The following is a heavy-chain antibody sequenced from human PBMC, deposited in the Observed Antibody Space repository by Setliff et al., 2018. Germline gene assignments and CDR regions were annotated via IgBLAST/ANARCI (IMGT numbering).Heavy chain of an antibody. J-gene: IGHJ4*02. CDR1: GFTFGDFA. Sequence: GGSLRLSCAASGFTFGDFAMTWVRQAPGKGLEWVSGIGGRGISTYYADSVKGRFIISRDISENTLYLQMNSLRADYTAVYSCAKAYYYYRSVDPHGFDRWGQGTLVTVSS. CDR3: AKAYYYYRSVDPHGFDR. V-gene: IGHV3-23*01. D-gene: IGHD3-10*01. CDR2: IGGRGIST.